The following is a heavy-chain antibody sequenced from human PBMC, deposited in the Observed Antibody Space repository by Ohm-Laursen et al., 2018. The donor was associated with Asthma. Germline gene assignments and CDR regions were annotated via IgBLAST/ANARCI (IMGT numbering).Heavy chain of an antibody. V-gene: IGHV3-30*18. CDR2: ISYDGSNK. CDR1: GFTFSSYG. D-gene: IGHD6-6*01. J-gene: IGHJ5*02. Sequence: SLRLPCAASGFTFSSYGMHWVRQAPGKGLEWVAVISYDGSNKYYADSVKGRFTISRDNSKNTLYLQMNSLRAEDTAVYYCAKFEQLVYSWFDPWGQGTLVTVSS. CDR3: AKFEQLVYSWFDP.